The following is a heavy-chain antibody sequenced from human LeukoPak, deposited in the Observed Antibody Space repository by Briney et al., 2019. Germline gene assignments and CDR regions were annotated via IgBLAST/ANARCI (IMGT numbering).Heavy chain of an antibody. D-gene: IGHD6-19*01. J-gene: IGHJ4*02. CDR2: ISSSSSTI. CDR1: GFTFSSYA. V-gene: IGHV3-48*02. CDR3: ASDLRSSGWYGPGG. Sequence: GGSLRLSCAASGFTFSSYAMNWVRQAPGKGLEWVSYISSSSSTIYYADSVKGRFTISRDNAKNSLYLQMNSLRDEDTAVYYCASDLRSSGWYGPGGWGQGTLVTVSS.